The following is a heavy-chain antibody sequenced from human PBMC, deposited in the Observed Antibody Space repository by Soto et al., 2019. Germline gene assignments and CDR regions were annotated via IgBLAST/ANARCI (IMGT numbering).Heavy chain of an antibody. CDR3: ARESEALSSNIDY. V-gene: IGHV3-21*06. Sequence: GGSLRLSCAASGFTFTRYSMNWVRQAPGKGLEWVASISSTTNYIYYGESLKGRLTISRDNAKNSMYLQMNTLRAEDTAVYYCARESEALSSNIDYWGQGTLVTVSS. CDR2: ISSTTNYI. J-gene: IGHJ4*02. CDR1: GFTFTRYS.